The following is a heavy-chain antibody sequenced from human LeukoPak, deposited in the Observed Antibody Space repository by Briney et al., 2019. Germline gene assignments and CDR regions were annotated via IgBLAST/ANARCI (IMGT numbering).Heavy chain of an antibody. D-gene: IGHD2-15*01. CDR1: GYTFTSYY. V-gene: IGHV1-46*01. CDR3: ARVPPHCSGGSCYSSTLFDY. CDR2: INPSGGST. J-gene: IGHJ4*02. Sequence: ASVKVSCKASGYTFTSYYMHWVRQAPGQALEWMGIINPSGGSTNYAQKFQGRVTMTRDMSTSTVYMELSSLRSEDTALYYCARVPPHCSGGSCYSSTLFDYWGQGTLVTVSS.